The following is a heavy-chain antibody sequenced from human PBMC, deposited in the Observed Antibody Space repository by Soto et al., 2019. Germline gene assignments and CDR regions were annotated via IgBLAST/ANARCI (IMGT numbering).Heavy chain of an antibody. CDR2: IIPIFGTP. CDR1: GGTFISYS. D-gene: IGHD3-3*01. Sequence: QVQLVQSGAEMKKPGSSVTVSCKVFGGTFISYSSSWARQAPGQGLEWMGGIIPIFGTPIYAQIFQGRVTISADGSTNTAYMELTSLRSDDTAEYYSAGGVWRGYSEYYYGMDVWGQGATVTVSS. J-gene: IGHJ6*02. CDR3: AGGVWRGYSEYYYGMDV. V-gene: IGHV1-69*01.